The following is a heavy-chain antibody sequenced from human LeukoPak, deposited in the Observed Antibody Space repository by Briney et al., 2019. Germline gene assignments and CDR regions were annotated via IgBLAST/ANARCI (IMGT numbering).Heavy chain of an antibody. D-gene: IGHD3-10*01. Sequence: PSETLSLTCTVSGGSISSYYWSWIRQPPGKGPEWIGYIYYSGSTNYNPSLKSRVTISVDTSKNQFSLKLSSVTAADTAVYYCARDLQYYYGSGSYYRKAGYYYYGMDVWGQGTTVTVSS. V-gene: IGHV4-59*01. CDR3: ARDLQYYYGSGSYYRKAGYYYYGMDV. CDR2: IYYSGST. J-gene: IGHJ6*02. CDR1: GGSISSYY.